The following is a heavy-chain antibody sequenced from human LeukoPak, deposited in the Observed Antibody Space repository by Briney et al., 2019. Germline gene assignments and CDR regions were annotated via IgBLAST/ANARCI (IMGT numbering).Heavy chain of an antibody. V-gene: IGHV4-39*07. Sequence: KPSETLSFTCTVSGCSISTTSYYWGCIRQPPGKGREWIGIINNRGCTYYNTSINARVTISVATSRKQFSLKLSSVTAADTAAYYCTRAVTLRYFVWLLPYYVDVWGKGTTVTVSS. CDR3: TRAVTLRYFVWLLPYYVDV. D-gene: IGHD3-9*01. CDR1: GCSISTTSYY. J-gene: IGHJ6*03. CDR2: INNRGCT.